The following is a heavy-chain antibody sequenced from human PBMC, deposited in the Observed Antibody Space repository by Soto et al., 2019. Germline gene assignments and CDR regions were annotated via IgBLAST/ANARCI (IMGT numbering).Heavy chain of an antibody. CDR1: GFTFSSYA. J-gene: IGHJ4*02. Sequence: HPGGSLRLSCAASGFTFSSYAMSWVRQAPGKGLEWVSSISGGGGSTYYADSVKGRFTISRDNSKNTLYLQMNSLRAEDTAVYYCLGGSSWYYFDYWGQGTLVTVSS. CDR2: ISGGGGST. CDR3: LGGSSWYYFDY. V-gene: IGHV3-23*01. D-gene: IGHD6-13*01.